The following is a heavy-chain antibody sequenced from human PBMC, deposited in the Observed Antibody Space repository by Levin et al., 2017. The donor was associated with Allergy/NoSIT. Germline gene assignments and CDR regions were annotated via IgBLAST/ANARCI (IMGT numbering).Heavy chain of an antibody. V-gene: IGHV3-30*18. J-gene: IGHJ6*02. Sequence: GGSLRLSCAASGFSFSTYGIHWVRQAPGKGLEWVALITSDGSSKFFGDSVKGRFTISRDNSKNTLHLQMNSLRPEDTAVYYCAKGGDMDVWGQGTTVTASS. CDR3: AKGGDMDV. D-gene: IGHD3-10*01. CDR2: ITSDGSSK. CDR1: GFSFSTYG.